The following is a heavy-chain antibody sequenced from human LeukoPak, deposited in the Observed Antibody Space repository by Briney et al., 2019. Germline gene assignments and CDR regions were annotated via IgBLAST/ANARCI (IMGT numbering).Heavy chain of an antibody. D-gene: IGHD6-19*01. J-gene: IGHJ3*01. CDR2: ISTYNVNT. V-gene: IGHV1-18*01. CDR1: RYTFSSYG. Sequence: GASVKLSCKASRYTFSSYGISWVRQDPGHPIERMGWISTYNVNTNYAQKLQSRGTMSTDTSPSTTYTELSRLRSEDTAVYECARGHSGWLYDVFDLWGQGTMVTVSS. CDR3: ARGHSGWLYDVFDL.